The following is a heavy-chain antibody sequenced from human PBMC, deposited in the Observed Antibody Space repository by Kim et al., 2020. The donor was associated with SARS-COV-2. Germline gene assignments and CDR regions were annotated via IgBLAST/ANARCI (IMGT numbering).Heavy chain of an antibody. D-gene: IGHD5-18*01. CDR3: SRGYNYAEDV. CDR2: VISNNGGT. CDR1: GYTFTAYN. V-gene: IGHV1-2*06. Sequence: ASVKVSCKASGYTFTAYNIHWVRQAPGQGLEWMGRVISNNGGTNYAPKFQGRVTMTRDTSISTAYMELSRLRSDDTALYYCSRGYNYAEDVWGQGTTVTVSS. J-gene: IGHJ6*02.